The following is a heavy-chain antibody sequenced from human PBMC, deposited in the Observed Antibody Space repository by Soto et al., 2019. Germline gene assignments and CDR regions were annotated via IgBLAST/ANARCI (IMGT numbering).Heavy chain of an antibody. CDR2: IIASGGHS. J-gene: IGHJ5*02. V-gene: IGHV3-23*01. CDR1: GFTFSSYG. Sequence: EVQLMESGGGLAQPGGSVRLSCAASGFTFSSYGMVWVRQAPGKGLEWVSTIIASGGHSDYAASVMGRFTISRDNSKNTLFLQMDSLRVEDTATYYCAKGVGGWFVNWGQGALVTVSS. D-gene: IGHD2-15*01. CDR3: AKGVGGWFVN.